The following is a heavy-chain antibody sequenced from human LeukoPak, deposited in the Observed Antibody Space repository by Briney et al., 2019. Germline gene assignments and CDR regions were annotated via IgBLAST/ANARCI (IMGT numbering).Heavy chain of an antibody. D-gene: IGHD2-15*01. CDR1: GFTFSSYS. V-gene: IGHV3-21*04. J-gene: IGHJ6*02. Sequence: PGGSLRLSCAASGFTFSSYSMNWVRQAPGKGLEWVSSISSSSSYIYYADSVKGRFTISRDNAKNSLYLQMNSLRAEDTALYYCAKDIRGRGVDGCSGSSCYNGGDYYYYYGMDVWGQGTTVTVSS. CDR2: ISSSSSYI. CDR3: AKDIRGRGVDGCSGSSCYNGGDYYYYYGMDV.